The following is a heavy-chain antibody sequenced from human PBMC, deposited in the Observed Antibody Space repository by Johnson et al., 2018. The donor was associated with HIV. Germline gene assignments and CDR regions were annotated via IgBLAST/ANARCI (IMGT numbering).Heavy chain of an antibody. J-gene: IGHJ3*02. CDR3: AREMATICPQNFCDAFDI. V-gene: IGHV3-30*04. D-gene: IGHD5-24*01. CDR1: GFTFSSYA. Sequence: QVQLVESGGGVVQPGRYLRLSCAASGFTFSSYAMHWVRQAPGKGLEWVAVISYDGSNKYYADSVKGRFTISRDNSKHTLYLQMNSLRAEDTAVYYCAREMATICPQNFCDAFDIWGQGTMVTVSS. CDR2: ISYDGSNK.